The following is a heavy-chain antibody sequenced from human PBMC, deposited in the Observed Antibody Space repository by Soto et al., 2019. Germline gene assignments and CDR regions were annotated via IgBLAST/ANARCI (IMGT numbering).Heavy chain of an antibody. J-gene: IGHJ6*02. CDR3: TRQNYGMDV. Sequence: PGGSLRLSCAASGFTFSVSAMRWVRQASGKGLEWVGRIRSKANSYATAYAASVKGRFTISRDDSKNTAYLQMNSLKTEDTAVYYCTRQNYGMDVGGQGTTVTVSS. CDR2: IRSKANSYAT. CDR1: GFTFSVSA. V-gene: IGHV3-73*01.